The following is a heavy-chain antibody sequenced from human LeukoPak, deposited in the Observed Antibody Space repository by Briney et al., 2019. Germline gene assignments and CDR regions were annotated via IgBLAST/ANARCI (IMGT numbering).Heavy chain of an antibody. J-gene: IGHJ4*02. V-gene: IGHV4-31*03. CDR2: IYYSGST. CDR1: GGSISSGGYY. D-gene: IGHD4-17*01. CDR3: ARHGVDYGDYYFDY. Sequence: SQTLSLTCTVSGGSISSGGYYWSWIRQHPGKGLEWIGYIYYSGSTYYNPSLKSRVTISVDTSKNQFSLKLSSVTAADTAVYYCARHGVDYGDYYFDYWGQGTLVTVSS.